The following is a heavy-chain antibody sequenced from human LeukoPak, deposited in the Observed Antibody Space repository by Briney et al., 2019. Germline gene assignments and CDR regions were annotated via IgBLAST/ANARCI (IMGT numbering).Heavy chain of an antibody. V-gene: IGHV3-23*01. CDR1: GFTFSSYA. J-gene: IGHJ4*02. CDR2: ISGSGGST. CDR3: AKGSLLLDY. Sequence: GVSLRITCAASGFTFSSYAMSWVRQAPGKGLEWVSAISGSGGSTYYADSVKGRFTISRDNSKNTLYLQMNSLRAEDTAVYYSAKGSLLLDYWGQGTLVTVSS.